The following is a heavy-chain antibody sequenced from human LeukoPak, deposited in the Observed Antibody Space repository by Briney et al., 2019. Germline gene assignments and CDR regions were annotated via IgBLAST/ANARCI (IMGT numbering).Heavy chain of an antibody. V-gene: IGHV3-9*01. D-gene: IGHD3-16*01. CDR1: GFTFDDYA. CDR3: AREQPWGAAIDY. CDR2: ISWNSGSI. J-gene: IGHJ4*02. Sequence: GGSLRLSCAASGFTFDDYAMHWVRQAPGKGLEWVSGISWNSGSIGYADSVKGRFTISRDNAKNSLYLQMNSLRAEDTAVYYCAREQPWGAAIDYWGQGTLVTVSS.